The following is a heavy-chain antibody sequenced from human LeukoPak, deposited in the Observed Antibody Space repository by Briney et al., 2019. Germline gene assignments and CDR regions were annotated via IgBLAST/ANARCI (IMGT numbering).Heavy chain of an antibody. D-gene: IGHD5-24*01. CDR2: INHSGST. CDR1: GGSFSGYY. V-gene: IGHV4-34*01. CDR3: ASGTLSRDGYNRWVSIDY. Sequence: SETLSLTCAVYGGSFSGYYWSWIRQPPGKGLEWIGEINHSGSTYYNPSLKSRVTISVDTSKNQFSLKLSSVTAADTAVYYCASGTLSRDGYNRWVSIDYWGQGTLVTVSS. J-gene: IGHJ4*02.